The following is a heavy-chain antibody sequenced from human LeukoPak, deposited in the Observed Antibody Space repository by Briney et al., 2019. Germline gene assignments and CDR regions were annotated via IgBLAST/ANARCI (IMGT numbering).Heavy chain of an antibody. CDR2: ILYDGSNK. CDR1: KFTFSNYA. CDR3: ARDGASDILTGYFDY. J-gene: IGHJ4*02. D-gene: IGHD3-9*01. V-gene: IGHV3-30-3*01. Sequence: GRSLRPSCAASKFTFSNYAMHWVRQPPGKGLEWVTVILYDGSNKYYADSVKGRFTISRDNSKNTLYLQMNSLRAEDTAVYYCARDGASDILTGYFDYWGQGALVTVSS.